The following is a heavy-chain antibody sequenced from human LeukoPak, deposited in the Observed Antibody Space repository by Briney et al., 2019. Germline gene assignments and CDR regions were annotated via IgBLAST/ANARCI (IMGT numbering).Heavy chain of an antibody. V-gene: IGHV3-30*04. D-gene: IGHD3-22*01. CDR1: GFIFSSYA. CDR2: ISFDGSNK. J-gene: IGHJ4*02. Sequence: PGGSLRLSCAASGFIFSSYAMHWVRQAPGKALEWVAVISFDGSNKYYADSVKGRFTISRDNFKSTLYLQMNSLRTEDTAVYYCARDRSSSGYRESDYWGQGTLVTVSS. CDR3: ARDRSSSGYRESDY.